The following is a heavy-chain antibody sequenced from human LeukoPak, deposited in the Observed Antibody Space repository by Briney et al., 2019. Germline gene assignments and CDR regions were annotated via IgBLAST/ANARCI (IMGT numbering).Heavy chain of an antibody. CDR1: GGSFSGYY. Sequence: SETLSLTCAVYGGSFSGYYWSWIRQPPGKVLEWIGEINHSGSTNYNPSLKSRVTISVDTSKNQFSLKLSSVTAADTAVYYCARGPPAKPGTGYYYGMDVWGQGTTVTVSS. D-gene: IGHD2-2*01. V-gene: IGHV4-34*01. J-gene: IGHJ6*02. CDR3: ARGPPAKPGTGYYYGMDV. CDR2: INHSGST.